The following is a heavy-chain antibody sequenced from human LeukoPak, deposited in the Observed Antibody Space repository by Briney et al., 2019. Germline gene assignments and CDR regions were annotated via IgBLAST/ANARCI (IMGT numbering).Heavy chain of an antibody. CDR1: GYSISSGYY. V-gene: IGHV4-38-2*02. Sequence: PSETLSLTCTVSGYSISSGYYWGWIRQPPGKGLEWIGRIYHSGSTYYKPSLKSRVTISVDTSKNQFSLQLSSVTAADTAVYYCARGGIEIFGVVRSGEYWGQGTLVTVSS. CDR3: ARGGIEIFGVVRSGEY. CDR2: IYHSGST. D-gene: IGHD3-3*01. J-gene: IGHJ4*02.